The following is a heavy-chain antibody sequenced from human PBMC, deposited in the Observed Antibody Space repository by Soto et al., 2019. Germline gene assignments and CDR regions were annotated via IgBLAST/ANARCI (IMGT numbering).Heavy chain of an antibody. CDR2: IFYSGGT. J-gene: IGHJ5*02. CDR3: ARQASGYYYGWFDA. Sequence: QLLLQESGPGLVKPSETLSLTCTVSGGSILDSTYYWAWIRQSPGKGLEWIGTIFYSGGTFYTPSLXRXVXMSVVTSNNQFSLKLSSVTAADTDVYYCARQASGYYYGWFDAWGQGTLVTVSS. V-gene: IGHV4-39*01. D-gene: IGHD3-22*01. CDR1: GGSILDSTYY.